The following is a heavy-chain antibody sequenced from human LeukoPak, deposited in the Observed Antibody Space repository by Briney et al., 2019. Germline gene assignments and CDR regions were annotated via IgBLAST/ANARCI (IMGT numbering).Heavy chain of an antibody. V-gene: IGHV4-38-2*01. D-gene: IGHD4-17*01. CDR1: GYSISSGYY. CDR2: IYHSGST. CDR3: ASPSFPTVTMVYFQH. J-gene: IGHJ1*01. Sequence: PSETLSLTCAVSGYSISSGYYWGWIRQPPGKGLKGIGTIYHSGSTSYNPSLKSRVTISVDTSKNQFSLKLSSVTAADTAVYYCASPSFPTVTMVYFQHWGQGTLVTVSS.